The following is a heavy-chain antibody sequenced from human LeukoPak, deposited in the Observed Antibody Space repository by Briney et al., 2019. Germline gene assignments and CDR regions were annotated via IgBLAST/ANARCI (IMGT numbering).Heavy chain of an antibody. CDR3: AKDGWELFSFDY. Sequence: GGSLRLSCAASGFTFSSYGMHWVRQAPGKGLEWVAVISYDGSNKYYADSVKGRFTISRDNSKNTLYLQMNSLRAEDTAVYYCAKDGWELFSFDYWGQGTLVTVSS. J-gene: IGHJ4*02. V-gene: IGHV3-30*18. CDR2: ISYDGSNK. D-gene: IGHD1-26*01. CDR1: GFTFSSYG.